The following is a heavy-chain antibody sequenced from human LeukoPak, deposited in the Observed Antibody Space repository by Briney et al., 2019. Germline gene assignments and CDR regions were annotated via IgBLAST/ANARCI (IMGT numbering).Heavy chain of an antibody. CDR3: ARGCNVVVPAAPYYYYYMDV. V-gene: IGHV4-34*01. D-gene: IGHD2-2*01. CDR2: INHSGST. CDR1: GGSFSGYY. Sequence: SETLSLTCAVYGGSFSGYYWSWIRQPPGKGLEWIGEINHSGSTNYNPSLKSRVTISVDTSKNQFSLKLSSVTAADTAVYYCARGCNVVVPAAPYYYYYMDVWGKGTAVTFSS. J-gene: IGHJ6*03.